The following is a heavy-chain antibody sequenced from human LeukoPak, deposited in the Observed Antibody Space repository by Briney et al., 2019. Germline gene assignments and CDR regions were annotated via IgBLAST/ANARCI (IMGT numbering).Heavy chain of an antibody. CDR3: ARDTYNMDV. CDR2: ISGSGTTI. V-gene: IGHV3-11*04. J-gene: IGHJ6*02. CDR1: GFPFSDYY. Sequence: GGSLELSCAASGFPFSDYYVTWIRQAPGKGLEWVSYISGSGTTIYYAGSVKGRFTVSRDNAKNSLFLQMNSLRSEDTAVYYCARDTYNMDVWGQGTTVTVSS. D-gene: IGHD5-24*01.